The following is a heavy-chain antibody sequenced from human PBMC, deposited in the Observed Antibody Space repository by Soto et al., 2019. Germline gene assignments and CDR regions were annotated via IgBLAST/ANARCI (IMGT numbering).Heavy chain of an antibody. Sequence: EVQLVESGGGLIQPGGSLRLSCAASGFTVSRNYMSWVRQAPGKGLEWVSVIYSGGGTYYADSVKGRFTISRDNSKNKLYLQMNSLRAEDTDVYYCTGDSSSSPYYYGMDVWGQGTTGSVSS. J-gene: IGHJ6*02. V-gene: IGHV3-53*01. CDR3: TGDSSSSPYYYGMDV. CDR1: GFTVSRNY. CDR2: IYSGGGT. D-gene: IGHD6-6*01.